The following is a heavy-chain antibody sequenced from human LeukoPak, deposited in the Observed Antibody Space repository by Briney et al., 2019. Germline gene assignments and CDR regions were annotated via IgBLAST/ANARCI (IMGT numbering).Heavy chain of an antibody. CDR3: ARSASGRENRSGGSCYFNLIDY. CDR1: GGSISSYY. CDR2: IDYSGST. V-gene: IGHV4-59*12. Sequence: SETLSLTCTVSGGSISSYYWSWIRQPPGKGLEWIGYIDYSGSTNYNPSLKSRVTISVDTSKNQFSLKLSSVTAADTAVYYCARSASGRENRSGGSCYFNLIDYWGQGTLVTVSS. D-gene: IGHD2-15*01. J-gene: IGHJ4*02.